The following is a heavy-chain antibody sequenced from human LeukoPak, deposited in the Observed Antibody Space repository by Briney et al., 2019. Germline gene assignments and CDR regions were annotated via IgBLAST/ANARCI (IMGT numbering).Heavy chain of an antibody. CDR2: ISSSSSYI. CDR1: GFSFSSYS. CDR3: ATGRPGYLTYYYMDV. D-gene: IGHD6-25*01. V-gene: IGHV3-21*01. J-gene: IGHJ6*03. Sequence: GGSLRLSCAASGFSFSSYSMNWVRQAPGKGVEWVSSISSSSSYIYYADSVKGRFTISRDNAKNSLYLQMNSLRAEDTAVYYCATGRPGYLTYYYMDVWGKGTTVTVSS.